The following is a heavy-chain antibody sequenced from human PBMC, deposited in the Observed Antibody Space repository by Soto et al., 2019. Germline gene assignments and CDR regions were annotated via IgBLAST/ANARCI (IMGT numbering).Heavy chain of an antibody. J-gene: IGHJ4*01. V-gene: IGHV1-18*01. D-gene: IGHD6-6*01. CDR2: VSAYNGER. Sequence: QVQLVQSGAEVKKPGASVKGSCKASGYTFTNYGINWVRQAPGQGLEWLGWVSAYNGERRYAQRVQARVIMTTDTSKTTAYMELRSLRSDETAVYYCPRGTSIPASGDYWGQGTLVTVSS. CDR3: PRGTSIPASGDY. CDR1: GYTFTNYG.